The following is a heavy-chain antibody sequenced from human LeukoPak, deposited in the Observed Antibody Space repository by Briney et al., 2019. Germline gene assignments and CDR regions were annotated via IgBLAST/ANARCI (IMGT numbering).Heavy chain of an antibody. CDR1: GFALSDFA. V-gene: IGHV3-23*01. J-gene: IGHJ5*02. D-gene: IGHD3-9*01. Sequence: GASLRLSCVASGFALSDFAMIWVRQAPGKGLEWVGYINNVGGSSYHGDSVRGRFSISRDNSKNTLYLQMSSLRAEDTAIYHCAKKSSLIGYWNWFDPWGQGTLVSVSS. CDR3: AKKSSLIGYWNWFDP. CDR2: INNVGGSS.